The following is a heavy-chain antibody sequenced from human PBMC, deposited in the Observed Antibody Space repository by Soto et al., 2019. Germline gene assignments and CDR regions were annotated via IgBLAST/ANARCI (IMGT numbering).Heavy chain of an antibody. CDR1: GGSISSYY. Sequence: SETLSLTCTVSGGSISSYYWICIRQPPVKGLEWIGYIYYSGSTNYNPSLKSRVTISVDTSKNQFSLKLSSVTAADTAVYYCARDHELRYFDWSQAYYYYYGMDVWGQGTTVTVSS. CDR2: IYYSGST. J-gene: IGHJ6*02. D-gene: IGHD3-9*01. V-gene: IGHV4-59*01. CDR3: ARDHELRYFDWSQAYYYYYGMDV.